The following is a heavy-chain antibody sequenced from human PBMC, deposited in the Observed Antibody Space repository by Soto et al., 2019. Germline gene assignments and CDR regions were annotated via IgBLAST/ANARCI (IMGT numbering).Heavy chain of an antibody. J-gene: IGHJ4*01. D-gene: IGHD2-2*01. Sequence: PSETLSLTCGVYVGPLSDYSWNWIRQSPGKGLEWIGQLKNSGSAYYNPSLRSRVTISADTSKNQFSLKPTSVTTADTAVYFCARSFCTDTSCPIFDSWGLGTLVT. V-gene: IGHV4-34*01. CDR2: LKNSGSA. CDR3: ARSFCTDTSCPIFDS. CDR1: VGPLSDYS.